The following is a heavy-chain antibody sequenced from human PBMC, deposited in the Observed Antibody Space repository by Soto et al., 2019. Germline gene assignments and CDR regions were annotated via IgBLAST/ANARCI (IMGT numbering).Heavy chain of an antibody. V-gene: IGHV3-21*06. Sequence: GGSLRLSCSASGFNFNRYTMNWVRQAPGKGLEWVSSISRFSDRTYYADSVKGRFAIFRANAENSVYLQVNSLRAEDTAVYCCERVGAYLGELDYFVCWGQGTPVTVSS. CDR1: GFNFNRYT. D-gene: IGHD3-10*01. J-gene: IGHJ4*02. CDR3: ERVGAYLGELDYFVC. CDR2: ISRFSDRT.